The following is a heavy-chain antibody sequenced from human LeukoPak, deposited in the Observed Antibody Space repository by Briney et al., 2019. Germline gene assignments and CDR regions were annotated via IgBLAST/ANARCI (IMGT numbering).Heavy chain of an antibody. Sequence: ASVKVSCKASGYTFTSYDINWVRQATGQGLEWMGWMNPNSGNTVYAQKFQGRVTMTRNASISTAYMELSSLRSEDTAVYYCARVDSGSYFRSGFDYWGQGTLVTVSS. CDR3: ARVDSGSYFRSGFDY. D-gene: IGHD1-26*01. J-gene: IGHJ4*02. CDR2: MNPNSGNT. V-gene: IGHV1-8*01. CDR1: GYTFTSYD.